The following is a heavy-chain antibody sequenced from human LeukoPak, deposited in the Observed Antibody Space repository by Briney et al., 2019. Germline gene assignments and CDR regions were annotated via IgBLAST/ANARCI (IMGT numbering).Heavy chain of an antibody. CDR3: ARDQSSTYCGGDCYSSDGPKPVDY. Sequence: GASVKVSCKASGYTFTSYGISGVRQAPGQGLEWMGWISAYNDNTNYAQKLQGRVTMTTDTSTSTAYMELRSLRSDDTAVYYCARDQSSTYCGGDCYSSDGPKPVDYWGQGTLVTVSS. V-gene: IGHV1-18*01. CDR1: GYTFTSYG. D-gene: IGHD2-21*02. CDR2: ISAYNDNT. J-gene: IGHJ4*02.